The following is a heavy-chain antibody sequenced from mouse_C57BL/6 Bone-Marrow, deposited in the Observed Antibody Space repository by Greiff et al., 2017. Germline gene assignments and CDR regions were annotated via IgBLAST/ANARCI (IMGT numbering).Heavy chain of an antibody. D-gene: IGHD2-3*01. CDR2: ISDGGSYT. CDR3: ARDRDGYYWYFDV. J-gene: IGHJ1*03. CDR1: GFTFSSYA. V-gene: IGHV5-4*01. Sequence: EVKLVESGGGSVKPGGSLKLSCAASGFTFSSYAMSWVRQTPEKRLEWVATISDGGSYTYYPDNVKGRFTISRDNAKNNLYLQMSHLKSEDTAMYYCARDRDGYYWYFDVWGTGTTVTVSS.